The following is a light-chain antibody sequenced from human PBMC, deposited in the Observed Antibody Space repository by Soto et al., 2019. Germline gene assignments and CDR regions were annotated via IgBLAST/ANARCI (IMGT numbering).Light chain of an antibody. CDR1: SSDVGAYNY. Sequence: SAVRQPGSVCGSRGQPITISCTGTSSDVGAYNYVSWYQHHPGKAPKLIIYDVSDRPSGVSNRFSASKSGSTASLTISGLQAEDEADYYCSSYTSSNTEVFGTGTKVTVL. CDR3: SSYTSSNTEV. CDR2: DVS. J-gene: IGLJ1*01. V-gene: IGLV2-14*03.